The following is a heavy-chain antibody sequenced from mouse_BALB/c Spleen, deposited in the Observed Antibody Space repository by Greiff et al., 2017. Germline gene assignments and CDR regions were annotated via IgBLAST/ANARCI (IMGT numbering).Heavy chain of an antibody. V-gene: IGHV2-9*02. D-gene: IGHD2-3*01. J-gene: IGHJ4*01. CDR2: IWAGGST. CDR1: GFSLTSYG. CDR3: SRDRDGYYWAMDY. Sequence: QVQLKESGPGLVAPSQSLSIPCTVSGFSLTSYGVYWVRQPPGKGLGWLGVIWAGGSTNYNSALMSRLSISKDNSKSQVFLKMNSLQTDDTAMYYCSRDRDGYYWAMDYWGQGTSVTVSA.